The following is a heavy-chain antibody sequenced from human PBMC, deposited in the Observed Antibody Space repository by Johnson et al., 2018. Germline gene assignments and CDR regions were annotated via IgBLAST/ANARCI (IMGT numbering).Heavy chain of an antibody. D-gene: IGHD3-22*01. CDR1: GFTVSSNY. Sequence: VQLVQSGGGLVQPGGSLRLSCAASGFTVSSNYMSWVRQAPGKGLEWVSVIYSGGSTYYADSVKGRITSSRDNSKNTLYLQMNSLRADDTAVYYCAKGDYYDNNGYYYGGYFHHWGQGTLVTVSS. J-gene: IGHJ1*01. CDR2: IYSGGST. CDR3: AKGDYYDNNGYYYGGYFHH. V-gene: IGHV3-66*01.